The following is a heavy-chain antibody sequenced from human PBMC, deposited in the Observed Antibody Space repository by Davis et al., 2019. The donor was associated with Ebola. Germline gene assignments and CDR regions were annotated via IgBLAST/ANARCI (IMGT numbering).Heavy chain of an antibody. J-gene: IGHJ6*02. CDR2: IIPILGIA. CDR3: ARVGYRGYYGMDV. Sequence: SVKVSCKASGGTFSSYAISWVRQAPGQGLEWMGRIIPILGIANYAQKFQGRVTITADKSTSTAYMELSSLRSEDAAVYYCARVGYRGYYGMDVWGQGTTVTVSS. V-gene: IGHV1-69*04. CDR1: GGTFSSYA. D-gene: IGHD5-24*01.